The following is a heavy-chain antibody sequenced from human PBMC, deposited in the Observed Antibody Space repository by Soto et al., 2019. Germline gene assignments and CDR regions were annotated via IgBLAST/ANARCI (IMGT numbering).Heavy chain of an antibody. CDR2: ISSSGSTI. CDR3: ARIDYGGNYAFDI. Sequence: EVQLVESGGGLVQPGGSLRLSCAASGFTFSSYEMNWVRQAPGKGLEWVSYISSSGSTIYYADSVKGRFTISRDNAKNSLYLQMNSLRAEDTAVYYCARIDYGGNYAFDIWGQGTMVTVSS. D-gene: IGHD4-17*01. V-gene: IGHV3-48*03. CDR1: GFTFSSYE. J-gene: IGHJ3*02.